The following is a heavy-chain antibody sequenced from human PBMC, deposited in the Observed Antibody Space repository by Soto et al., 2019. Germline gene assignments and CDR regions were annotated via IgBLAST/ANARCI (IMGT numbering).Heavy chain of an antibody. V-gene: IGHV3-15*01. CDR3: TSSESYLVDNWFDP. CDR2: IKSKTDGGTT. Sequence: PVGSLRLSCAASGFTFSNAWMSWVRQAPGKGLEWVGRIKSKTDGGTTDYAAPVKGRFTISRDDSKKTLYLQMNSLKTEDTAVYYCTSSESYLVDNWFDPWGQGTLVTVSS. D-gene: IGHD1-26*01. J-gene: IGHJ5*02. CDR1: GFTFSNAW.